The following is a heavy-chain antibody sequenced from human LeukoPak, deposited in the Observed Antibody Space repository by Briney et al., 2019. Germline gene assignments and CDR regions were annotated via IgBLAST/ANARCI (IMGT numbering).Heavy chain of an antibody. CDR2: INPNSGGT. V-gene: IGHV1-2*02. CDR3: ARADRLHGGPYLIGP. Sequence: GASVKGSCKTSGYSFTDYYMHWVHQAPGQGLEWMGWINPNSGGTSSAQKFQGRVTMTRDTSITTVYMEMSWLTSDDTAIYYCARADRLHGGPYLIGPWGQGTLVTVSS. CDR1: GYSFTDYY. D-gene: IGHD2-21*01. J-gene: IGHJ5*02.